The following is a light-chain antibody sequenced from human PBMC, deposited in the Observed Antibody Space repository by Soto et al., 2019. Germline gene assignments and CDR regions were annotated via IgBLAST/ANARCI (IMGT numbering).Light chain of an antibody. J-gene: IGLJ2*01. CDR1: SSNIGNHY. Sequence: QSLLTQPPSVSSAPGQRVTISCSGSSSNIGNHYVSWYLHLPGTAPQLLVYDNYKRPSGIPDRFSGSKSGTSATLGITGLQTGDEADYYCATWDSSLSAVIFGGGTKLTAL. V-gene: IGLV1-51*01. CDR3: ATWDSSLSAVI. CDR2: DNY.